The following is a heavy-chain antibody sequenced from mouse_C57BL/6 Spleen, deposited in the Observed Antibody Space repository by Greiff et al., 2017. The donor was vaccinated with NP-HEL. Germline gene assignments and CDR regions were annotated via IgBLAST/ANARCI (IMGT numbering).Heavy chain of an antibody. J-gene: IGHJ4*01. D-gene: IGHD2-4*01. CDR3: ARRRVYYDDDGAYAMDY. Sequence: QVQLQQSDAELVKPGASVKLSCKASGYTFTDHSIHWMKQRPEQGLEWIGYIYPRDGSTKYNEKFKGKATLTADKSSSTAYMQLNSLTSEDSAVYFCARRRVYYDDDGAYAMDYWGQGTTVTVSS. CDR1: GYTFTDHS. V-gene: IGHV1-78*01. CDR2: IYPRDGST.